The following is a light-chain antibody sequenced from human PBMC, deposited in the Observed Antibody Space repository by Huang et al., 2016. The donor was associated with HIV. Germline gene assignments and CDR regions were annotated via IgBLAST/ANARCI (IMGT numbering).Light chain of an antibody. CDR3: QQRSD. Sequence: IVLTQSPATLSLSPGERATLSCRASQSISRYLAWYQQKPGQAPGLLIYDASKRATGIPARFSGSGSGTNFTLTISSLEPEDFAVYYCQQRSDFGQGTKLEIK. CDR2: DAS. V-gene: IGKV3-11*01. J-gene: IGKJ2*01. CDR1: QSISRY.